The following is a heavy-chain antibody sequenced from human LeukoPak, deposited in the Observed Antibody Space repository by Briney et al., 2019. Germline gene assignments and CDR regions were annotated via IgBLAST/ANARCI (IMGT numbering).Heavy chain of an antibody. CDR1: GGSINNHH. J-gene: IGHJ3*02. D-gene: IGHD3-22*01. CDR2: VAYTGSA. Sequence: SETLSLTCNVSGGSINNHHWSWIRQPPGKRLEWIAYVAYTGSAVYNPSLKSRVTISVDTSKNQFSLKLKSVTAADTAVYYCAREDYYDSSAPDIWGQGTMVTVSS. V-gene: IGHV4-59*11. CDR3: AREDYYDSSAPDI.